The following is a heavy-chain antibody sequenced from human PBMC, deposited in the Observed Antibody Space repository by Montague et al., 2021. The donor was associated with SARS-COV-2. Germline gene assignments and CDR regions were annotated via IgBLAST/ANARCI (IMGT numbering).Heavy chain of an antibody. V-gene: IGHV4-59*11. D-gene: IGHD3-16*01. CDR2: FDHSGHT. CDR3: AREFRIELWQTNWYFGL. J-gene: IGHJ2*01. CDR1: GGSISGHY. Sequence: SETLSLTCSVSGGSISGHYWSWIRQPPGKGLEWIGNFDHSGHTKYNPSLKSRATISVDTSKNQFALRLHSVTAADTAVYYCAREFRIELWQTNWYFGLWGRGTLVTASS.